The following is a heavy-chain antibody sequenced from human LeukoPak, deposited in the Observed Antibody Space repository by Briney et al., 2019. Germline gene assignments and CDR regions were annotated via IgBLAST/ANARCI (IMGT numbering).Heavy chain of an antibody. CDR3: ARDDGLGTFDY. Sequence: PSETLSLTCTVSGYSISSGYYWGWIRQPPGKGLEWIGSIYHSGSTYYNPSLKSRVTLSVDTSKNQFSLKLSSVTAADTAVYYCARDDGLGTFDYWGQGTLVTVSS. D-gene: IGHD1-1*01. CDR2: IYHSGST. V-gene: IGHV4-38-2*02. CDR1: GYSISSGYY. J-gene: IGHJ4*02.